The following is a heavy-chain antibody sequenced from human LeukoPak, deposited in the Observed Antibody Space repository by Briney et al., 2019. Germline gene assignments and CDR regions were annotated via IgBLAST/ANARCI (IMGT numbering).Heavy chain of an antibody. CDR1: GFSLSTSGVG. J-gene: IGHJ4*02. V-gene: IGHV2-5*02. Sequence: SGPTRVKPTQTLTLTCTFSGFSLSTSGVGVGWIRQPPGKALEWLALIYWDDDKRYSPSLKSRLTITKDTSKNQVVLTMTNMDPVDTATYYCAHRQYAGDYAPGFDYWGQGTLVTVSS. D-gene: IGHD4-17*01. CDR2: IYWDDDK. CDR3: AHRQYAGDYAPGFDY.